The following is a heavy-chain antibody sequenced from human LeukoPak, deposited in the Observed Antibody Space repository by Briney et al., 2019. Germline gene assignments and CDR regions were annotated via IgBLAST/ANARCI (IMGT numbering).Heavy chain of an antibody. CDR3: ARESLTWLQSRTSWFDP. Sequence: KASETLSLTCAVSGGSISSSNWWSWVRQPPGKGLEWIGEIYHSGSTNYNPSLKSRVTISVDSSKNQFSLRLSSVAAADTAVYYCARESLTWLQSRTSWFDPWGQGTLVTVSS. D-gene: IGHD5-24*01. CDR1: GGSISSSNW. J-gene: IGHJ5*02. V-gene: IGHV4-4*02. CDR2: IYHSGST.